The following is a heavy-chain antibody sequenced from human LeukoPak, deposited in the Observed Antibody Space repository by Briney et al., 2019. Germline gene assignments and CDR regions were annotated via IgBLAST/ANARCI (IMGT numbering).Heavy chain of an antibody. CDR2: ISYDGSNK. Sequence: PGGPLRLSCAASGFTFSSYAMHWVRQAPGKGLEWVAVISYDGSNKYYADSVKGRFTISRDNSKNTLYLQMNSLRAEDTAVYYCPSTYFDYWGQGTLVTVSS. CDR1: GFTFSSYA. J-gene: IGHJ4*02. V-gene: IGHV3-30-3*01. CDR3: PSTYFDY.